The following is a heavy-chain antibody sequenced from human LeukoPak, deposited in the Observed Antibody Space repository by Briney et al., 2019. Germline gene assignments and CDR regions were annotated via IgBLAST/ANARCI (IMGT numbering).Heavy chain of an antibody. CDR3: ARGDSGYSSGWYVCYYYYMDV. Sequence: GGSLRLSCAASGFTFSSYSMNWVRQAPGKGLEWFSSISSSSSYIYYADSVKGRLTISRDNAKNSLYLQMNSRRAEDTAVYCCARGDSGYSSGWYVCYYYYMDVWGKGTTVTVSS. V-gene: IGHV3-21*01. J-gene: IGHJ6*03. D-gene: IGHD6-19*01. CDR2: ISSSSSYI. CDR1: GFTFSSYS.